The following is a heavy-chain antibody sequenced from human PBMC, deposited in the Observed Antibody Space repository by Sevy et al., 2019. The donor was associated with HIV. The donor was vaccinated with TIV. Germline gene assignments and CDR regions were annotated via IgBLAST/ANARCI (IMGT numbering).Heavy chain of an antibody. V-gene: IGHV4-4*07. D-gene: IGHD2-21*02. J-gene: IGHJ3*02. CDR1: GGSISNYY. Sequence: SETLSLTCTVSGGSISNYYWSWIRQPAGKGLEWIGRIYTTGDTNYNPSLESRVTMSVDTSKNQFSLKRNSVTAADTAVYYCARDLVPGVSEVDDAFDIWGQGTMVTVSS. CDR3: ARDLVPGVSEVDDAFDI. CDR2: IYTTGDT.